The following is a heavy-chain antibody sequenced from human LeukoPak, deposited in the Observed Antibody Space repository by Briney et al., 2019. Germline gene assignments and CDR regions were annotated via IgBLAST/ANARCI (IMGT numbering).Heavy chain of an antibody. V-gene: IGHV4-59*08. Sequence: SETLSLTCAVSGGSISSYYWSWSRQPPGKGLGWIGYIYYSGSTNYNPSLKSRVTISVDTSKNQFSLKLSSATAADTAVYYCARLSSIAASFDYWGQGTLVTVSS. CDR1: GGSISSYY. CDR3: ARLSSIAASFDY. D-gene: IGHD6-6*01. J-gene: IGHJ4*02. CDR2: IYYSGST.